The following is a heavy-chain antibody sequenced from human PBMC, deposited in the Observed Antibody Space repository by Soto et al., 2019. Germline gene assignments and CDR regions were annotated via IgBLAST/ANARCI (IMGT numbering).Heavy chain of an antibody. CDR2: INSDGSNR. CDR1: GITFSTYW. J-gene: IGHJ4*02. V-gene: IGHV3-74*01. CDR3: ARGYRYFDY. D-gene: IGHD3-16*02. Sequence: PGGSLRLSCAASGITFSTYWMHWARQAPGKGLVWVSGINSDGSNRGYADSVKGRITISRDNAKNTLYLQMNSLRVEDTAVYYCARGYRYFDYWGQGALVTVPS.